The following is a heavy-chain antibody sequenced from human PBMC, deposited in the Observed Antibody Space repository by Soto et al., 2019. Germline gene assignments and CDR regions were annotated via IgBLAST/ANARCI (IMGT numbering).Heavy chain of an antibody. D-gene: IGHD2-15*01. CDR1: GGSISPYY. CDR2: IYFGGTT. V-gene: IGHV4-59*08. J-gene: IGHJ4*02. Sequence: SETLSLTCTVSGGSISPYYWSWIRQPPGKGLEWIGYIYFGGTTKYNPSLKSRVSMSVDTSKNQFSLKLTSVTAADTAVCYCARLGGFFQALDSWGQGTLVTVSS. CDR3: ARLGGFFQALDS.